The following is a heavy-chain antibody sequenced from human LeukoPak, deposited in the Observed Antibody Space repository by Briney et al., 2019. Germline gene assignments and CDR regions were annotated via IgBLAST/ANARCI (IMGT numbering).Heavy chain of an antibody. D-gene: IGHD2-15*01. V-gene: IGHV4-34*01. CDR2: INHSGST. Sequence: PSETLSLTCAVYGGSFSGYYWSWIRQPPGKGLEWIGEINHSGSTNYNPSLKSRVTISIDTSKNQFSLKLSSVTAADTAVYYCARGRGSLVVVAATGKHNWFDPWGQGTLVTVSS. CDR1: GGSFSGYY. CDR3: ARGRGSLVVVAATGKHNWFDP. J-gene: IGHJ5*02.